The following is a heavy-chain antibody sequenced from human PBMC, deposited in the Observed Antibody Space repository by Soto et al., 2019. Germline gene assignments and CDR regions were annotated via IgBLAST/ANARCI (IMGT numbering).Heavy chain of an antibody. CDR1: GFTVSSNY. CDR3: ASPIVDY. Sequence: EVQLVESGGGLIQPGGSLRLSCAASGFTVSSNYMSWVRQAPGKGLEWVSVIYSGGTTYYADSVKGRFTISRDNSKNTLFLQMNGLRGEDTVVYYCASPIVDYWGQGTLVTVSS. CDR2: IYSGGTT. V-gene: IGHV3-53*01. J-gene: IGHJ4*02.